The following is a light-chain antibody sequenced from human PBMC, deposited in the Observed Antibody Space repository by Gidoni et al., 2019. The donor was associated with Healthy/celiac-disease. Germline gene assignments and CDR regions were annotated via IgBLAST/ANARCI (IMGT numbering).Light chain of an antibody. J-gene: IGLJ2*01. CDR3: QSYDSSLSGVV. CDR1: SSNIGAGYD. CDR2: GNS. V-gene: IGLV1-40*01. Sequence: QSVLTQPPSVSEAPGQRVTISCTGSSSNIGAGYDVHWYQQLPGTAPKLLIYGNSNRPSGVPDRFSGSKSGTSASLAITGLQAEDEADNYCQSYDSSLSGVVFGGGTKLTVL.